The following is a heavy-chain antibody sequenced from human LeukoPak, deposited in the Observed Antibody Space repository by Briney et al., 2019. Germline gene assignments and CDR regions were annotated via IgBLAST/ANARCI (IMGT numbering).Heavy chain of an antibody. V-gene: IGHV3-9*01. CDR1: GFTFDDYA. CDR2: ISWNSGSI. D-gene: IGHD6-13*01. J-gene: IGHJ6*02. CDR3: AKDISSSWYESYGMDV. Sequence: PGRSLRLSCAASGFTFDDYAMHWVRQAPGKGLEWVSGISWNSGSIGYADSVKGRFTISRDNAKNSLYLQMNSLRAEDTALYYCAKDISSSWYESYGMDVWGQGTTVTVSS.